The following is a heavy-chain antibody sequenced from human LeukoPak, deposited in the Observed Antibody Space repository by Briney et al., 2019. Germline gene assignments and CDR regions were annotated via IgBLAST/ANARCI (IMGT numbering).Heavy chain of an antibody. D-gene: IGHD4-17*01. CDR3: ARDRSTVTGYFDY. J-gene: IGHJ4*02. V-gene: IGHV3-48*04. CDR1: GFTFSSYT. Sequence: GGSLRLSCAASGFTFSSYTMNWVRRAPGKGLEWVSYISRSSDSVYYAGSVKGRFTISRDNAKNSLYLQLNSLRAEDTAVYYCARDRSTVTGYFDYWGQGTLVTVSS. CDR2: ISRSSDSV.